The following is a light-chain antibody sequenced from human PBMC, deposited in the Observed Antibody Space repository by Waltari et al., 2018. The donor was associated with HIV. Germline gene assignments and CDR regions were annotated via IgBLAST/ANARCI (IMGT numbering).Light chain of an antibody. CDR1: QGIDNY. Sequence: DVQMTQSPSSLSASIGESVSITCRASQGIDNYLAWYQQRPGKVPTLLIYAAATLQSGVPSRFSGRRSGTDCTLTISSLQPEDVATYYCQRYNGVPPSFGGGTKVEIK. CDR3: QRYNGVPPS. V-gene: IGKV1-27*01. CDR2: AAA. J-gene: IGKJ4*01.